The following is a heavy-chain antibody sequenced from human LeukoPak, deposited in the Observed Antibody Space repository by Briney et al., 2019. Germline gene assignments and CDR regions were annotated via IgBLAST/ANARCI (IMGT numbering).Heavy chain of an antibody. CDR2: IGTAGDT. CDR3: AKDQVISGSEASDI. V-gene: IGHV3-13*01. D-gene: IGHD2-21*01. CDR1: GFTFSSYD. J-gene: IGHJ3*02. Sequence: GGSLRLSCAASGFTFSSYDMHWVRQATGKGLEWVSAIGTAGDTYYPGSVKGRFTISRDNSWNTLYLQMSSLRAEDTAVYYCAKDQVISGSEASDIWGQGTMVTVSS.